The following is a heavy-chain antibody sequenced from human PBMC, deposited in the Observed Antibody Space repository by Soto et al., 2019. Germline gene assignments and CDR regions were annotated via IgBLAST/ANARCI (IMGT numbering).Heavy chain of an antibody. D-gene: IGHD3-10*01. CDR3: AREEIGEYYGSGSVGSLPYDYGMDV. CDR2: VIPIFGTA. Sequence: QVQLVQSGAEVKKPGSSVKVSCKASGGTFSSYAISWVRQAPGQGLEWRGGVIPIFGTANYAQKLQGRVTITEEESTSIAYMELSSLRSEDTAVYYCAREEIGEYYGSGSVGSLPYDYGMDVWGQGTTVIVSS. J-gene: IGHJ6*02. V-gene: IGHV1-69*01. CDR1: GGTFSSYA.